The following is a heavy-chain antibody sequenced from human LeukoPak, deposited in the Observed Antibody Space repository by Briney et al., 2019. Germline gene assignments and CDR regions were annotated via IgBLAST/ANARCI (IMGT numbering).Heavy chain of an antibody. J-gene: IGHJ4*02. D-gene: IGHD1-26*01. CDR2: ISGSGVMT. CDR1: GFSFSSYN. V-gene: IGHV3-23*01. CDR3: AKDRSIGTYYTFDH. Sequence: GGSLRLSCEASGFSFSSYNMDWVRQTPGKGLEWVGTISGSGVMTYYADSVKSRYTVSGDNSKNTLYLQMSSLTAADTAVYYCAKDRSIGTYYTFDHWGQGTLVTVSA.